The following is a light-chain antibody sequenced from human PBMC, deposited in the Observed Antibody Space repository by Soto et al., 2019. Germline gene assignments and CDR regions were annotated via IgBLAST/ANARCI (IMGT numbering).Light chain of an antibody. J-gene: IGKJ2*01. Sequence: DIQMTQSPSTLSASVGDRVTITCRASQSISSWLAWYQQKPGKAPKLLIYDASSLESGVPSRFSGSGSGTEFTLTISSLQPDDFATYYCQQYNSYPMYTFGQGT. CDR3: QQYNSYPMYT. CDR2: DAS. CDR1: QSISSW. V-gene: IGKV1-5*01.